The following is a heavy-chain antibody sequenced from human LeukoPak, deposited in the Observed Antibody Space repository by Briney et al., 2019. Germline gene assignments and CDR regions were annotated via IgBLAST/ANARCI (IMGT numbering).Heavy chain of an antibody. CDR1: GGSISSYY. CDR3: ARDSAAAGTWFDP. CDR2: IYYSGTT. Sequence: SETLSLTCTVSGGSISSYYWSWIRQPPGKGLEWIGDIYYSGTTNYNPSLKSRVTISVDTSKNQFSLKLSSVTAAGTAVYYCARDSAAAGTWFDPWGQGTPVTVSS. D-gene: IGHD6-13*01. J-gene: IGHJ5*02. V-gene: IGHV4-59*01.